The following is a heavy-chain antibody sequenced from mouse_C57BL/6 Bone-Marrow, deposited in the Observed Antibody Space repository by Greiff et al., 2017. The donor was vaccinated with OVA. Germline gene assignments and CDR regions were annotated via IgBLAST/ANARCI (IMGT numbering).Heavy chain of an antibody. CDR2: IDPSDSET. CDR1: GYTFTSYW. J-gene: IGHJ4*01. D-gene: IGHD1-1*01. CDR3: AKGLTTGLYAMDY. V-gene: IGHV1-52*01. Sequence: QVQLQQPGAELVRPGSSVKLSCKASGYTFTSYWMHWVKQRPIQGLEWIGNIDPSDSETHYNQKFKDKATLTVDKSSSTAYMQRSSLTSEDSAVYYCAKGLTTGLYAMDYWGQGTSVTVSS.